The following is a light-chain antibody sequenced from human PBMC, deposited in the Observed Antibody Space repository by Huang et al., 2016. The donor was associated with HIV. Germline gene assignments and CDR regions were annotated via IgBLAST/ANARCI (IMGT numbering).Light chain of an antibody. CDR3: QQSYNTPPT. CDR1: QSISNY. V-gene: IGKV1-39*01. Sequence: VGDRVTITCRATQSISNYVTWYQQKPGKAPTLLIYGASTLQSGVPSRFSGSGSGTDFTLTISSLQPEDFTTYYCQQSYNTPPTFGQGTKVEI. CDR2: GAS. J-gene: IGKJ1*01.